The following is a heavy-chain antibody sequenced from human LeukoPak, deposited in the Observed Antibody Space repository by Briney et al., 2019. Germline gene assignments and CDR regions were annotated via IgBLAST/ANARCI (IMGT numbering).Heavy chain of an antibody. CDR3: VRPVRYSCGLV. J-gene: IGHJ4*02. CDR1: GGSISSYY. V-gene: IGHV4-59*08. D-gene: IGHD5-18*01. Sequence: SETLSLTCTVSGGSISSYYWSWIRQPPGKGLEWIGSIYYSGSTYYNPSLKSRVTISVDTSKNQFSLKLSSVTAADTAVYYCVRPVRYSCGLVWGQGTLVTVSS. CDR2: IYYSGST.